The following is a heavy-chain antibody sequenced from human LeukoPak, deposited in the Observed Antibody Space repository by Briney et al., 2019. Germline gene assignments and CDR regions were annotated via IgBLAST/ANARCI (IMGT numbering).Heavy chain of an antibody. CDR1: GASISSSY. D-gene: IGHD3-22*01. Sequence: PSETLSLTCTVSGASISSSYWSWVRQPPGKRLEWIGFIYYNGNTNSNPSLKSRVTISADTSKNQFSLKLTSVTAADTAVYYCVRGNYDNTGYSNASDIRGQGAMVTVSS. CDR2: IYYNGNT. V-gene: IGHV4-59*01. CDR3: VRGNYDNTGYSNASDI. J-gene: IGHJ3*02.